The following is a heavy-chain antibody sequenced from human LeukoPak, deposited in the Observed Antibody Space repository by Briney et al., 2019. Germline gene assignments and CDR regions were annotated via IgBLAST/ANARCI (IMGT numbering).Heavy chain of an antibody. J-gene: IGHJ4*02. Sequence: ASVKVSCKASGYTFTSYDINWVRQATGQGLEWMGWMNPNSGNTGYAQKFQGRVTTTRNTSISTAYMELSSLRSEDTAVYYCARGLGAVGSSSSWGQGTLVTVSS. V-gene: IGHV1-8*01. CDR1: GYTFTSYD. D-gene: IGHD6-6*01. CDR2: MNPNSGNT. CDR3: ARGLGAVGSSSS.